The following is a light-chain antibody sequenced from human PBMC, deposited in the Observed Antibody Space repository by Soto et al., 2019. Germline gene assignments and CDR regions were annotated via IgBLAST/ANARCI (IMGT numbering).Light chain of an antibody. J-gene: IGLJ3*02. Sequence: QSVLTQPASVSGSPGQSITISCTGTSSDVGGYEYVSWYQQHPGKAPKLIIYDVNTRPSGVSNRFSGSKSGNTASLTISELQPDDEADFYCSSYTSITTLGFGGGTKLTVL. CDR3: SSYTSITTLG. CDR1: SSDVGGYEY. CDR2: DVN. V-gene: IGLV2-14*01.